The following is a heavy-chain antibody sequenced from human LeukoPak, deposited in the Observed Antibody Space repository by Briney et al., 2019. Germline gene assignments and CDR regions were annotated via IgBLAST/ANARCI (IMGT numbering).Heavy chain of an antibody. CDR2: ISYDGSNK. D-gene: IGHD2-2*02. Sequence: GGSLRLSCAASGFTFSSYAMHWVRQAPGKGLEWVAVISYDGSNKYYADSVKGRFTISRDNSKNSLYLQMNSLRAEDTAVYYCASGTYCSSTSCYTQLDYWGQGTLVTVSS. V-gene: IGHV3-30-3*01. J-gene: IGHJ4*02. CDR3: ASGTYCSSTSCYTQLDY. CDR1: GFTFSSYA.